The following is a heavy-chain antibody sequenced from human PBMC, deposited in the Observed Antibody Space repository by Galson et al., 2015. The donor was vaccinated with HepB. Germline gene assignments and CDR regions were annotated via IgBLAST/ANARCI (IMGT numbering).Heavy chain of an antibody. CDR3: AKSKTRYRVTMIVVGPADY. CDR1: GFTFSSYA. D-gene: IGHD3-22*01. J-gene: IGHJ4*02. Sequence: SLRLSCAASGFTFSSYAMSWVRQAPGKGLEWVSAISGSGGSTYYADSVKGRFTISRDNSKNTLYLQMNSLRAEDTAVYYCAKSKTRYRVTMIVVGPADYWGQGTLVTVSS. V-gene: IGHV3-23*01. CDR2: ISGSGGST.